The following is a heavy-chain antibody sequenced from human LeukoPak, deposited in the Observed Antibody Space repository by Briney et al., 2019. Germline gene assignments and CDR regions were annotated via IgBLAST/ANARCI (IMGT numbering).Heavy chain of an antibody. Sequence: SETLSLTCTVSGGSISSYYWSWIRQPPGKGLEWIGYIYTSGSTNYNPSLKSRVTISVDTSKNQFSLKLSSVTAADTAVYYCARAPIAAGLNWFDLWGQGTLVTVSS. J-gene: IGHJ5*02. D-gene: IGHD6-25*01. CDR3: ARAPIAAGLNWFDL. CDR2: IYTSGST. V-gene: IGHV4-4*09. CDR1: GGSISSYY.